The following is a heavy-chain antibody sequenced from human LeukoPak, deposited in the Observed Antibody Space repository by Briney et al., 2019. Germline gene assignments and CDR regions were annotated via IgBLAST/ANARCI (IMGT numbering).Heavy chain of an antibody. Sequence: PGGSLRLSCAASGFTFSTYAMHWVRRAPGKGLEWVALISYDGNNKYYADSVKGRFTISRDNSKDTLYLQMNSLRAEDTAVYYCARDRGYSGYDLFDYWGQGTLVTVSS. J-gene: IGHJ4*02. CDR2: ISYDGNNK. V-gene: IGHV3-30-3*01. D-gene: IGHD5-12*01. CDR3: ARDRGYSGYDLFDY. CDR1: GFTFSTYA.